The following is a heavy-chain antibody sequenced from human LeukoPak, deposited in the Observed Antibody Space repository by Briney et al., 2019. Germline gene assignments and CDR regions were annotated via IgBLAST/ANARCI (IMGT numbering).Heavy chain of an antibody. CDR3: ARDGFDY. CDR2: ISYDGTNK. CDR1: GFTFSSYT. Sequence: AGGSLRLSCAASGFTFSSYTMHWVRQAPGKSLEWVIVISYDGTNKYYADSVKGRFTISRDNSKNTVFLQMNYLRAEDTAVYYCARDGFDYWGQGTLVTVSS. V-gene: IGHV3-30-3*01. J-gene: IGHJ4*02.